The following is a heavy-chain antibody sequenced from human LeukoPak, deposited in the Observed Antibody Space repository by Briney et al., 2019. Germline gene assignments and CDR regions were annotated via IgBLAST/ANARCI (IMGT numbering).Heavy chain of an antibody. J-gene: IGHJ4*02. D-gene: IGHD3-10*01. Sequence: PGGSLRLSCAASGFTVSSNYMSWVRQAPGKGVEGVSVIYSGGSTYFADSVKGRFTISRDNSKSTLYIQMNSLRAEDTDVYYCARAKPKNMVRGLIMRRESRYYFDYWGQGTLVTVSS. V-gene: IGHV3-53*01. CDR3: ARAKPKNMVRGLIMRRESRYYFDY. CDR1: GFTVSSNY. CDR2: IYSGGST.